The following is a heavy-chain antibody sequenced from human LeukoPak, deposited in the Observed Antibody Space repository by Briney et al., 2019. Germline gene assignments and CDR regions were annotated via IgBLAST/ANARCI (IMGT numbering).Heavy chain of an antibody. D-gene: IGHD3-3*01. CDR1: GSTFSSHT. CDR2: IKTDGSRT. J-gene: IGHJ3*02. Sequence: GGSLRLSCAASGSTFSSHTMNWVRQAPGKGLVWVSRIKTDGSRTSYADSVKGRFTISRDNAKNTLYLQMNSLRAEDTAVYYCAREGYEDAFDIWGQGTMVTVSS. V-gene: IGHV3-74*01. CDR3: AREGYEDAFDI.